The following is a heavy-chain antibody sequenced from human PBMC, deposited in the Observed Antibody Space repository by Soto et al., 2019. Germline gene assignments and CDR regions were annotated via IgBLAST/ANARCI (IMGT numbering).Heavy chain of an antibody. CDR2: IYYSGST. J-gene: IGHJ5*02. D-gene: IGHD3-22*01. V-gene: IGHV4-39*07. CDR3: ARARYDSSGYYWFDP. CDR1: GGSISSSSYY. Sequence: SETLSLTCTVSGGSISSSSYYWGWIRQPPGKGLEWIGSIYYSGSTYYNPSLKSRVTISVDTSKNQFSLKLSSVTAADTAVYYCARARYDSSGYYWFDPWGQGTLVTVSS.